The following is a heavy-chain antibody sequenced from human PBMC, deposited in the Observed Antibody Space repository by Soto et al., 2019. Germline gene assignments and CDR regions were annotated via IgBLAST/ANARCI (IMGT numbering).Heavy chain of an antibody. D-gene: IGHD4-17*01. Sequence: ETLSLTCAVYGGSFSGYYWSWIRQPPGKGLEWAANIKQDGSEKYYVDSVKGRFTVSRDNAKNSLYLQMNNPRAEDTAMYYCARRTVTTSYYFDYWGQGTLVTVSS. CDR1: GGSFSGYY. CDR3: ARRTVTTSYYFDY. V-gene: IGHV3-7*01. CDR2: IKQDGSEK. J-gene: IGHJ4*02.